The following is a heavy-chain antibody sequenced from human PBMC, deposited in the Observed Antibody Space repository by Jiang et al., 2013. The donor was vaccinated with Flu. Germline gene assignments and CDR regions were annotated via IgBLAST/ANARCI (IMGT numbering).Heavy chain of an antibody. V-gene: IGHV6-1*01. CDR1: GDSVSSNSAA. CDR2: TYYRSKWYD. Sequence: QTLSLTCAIPGDSVSSNSAAWSWIRQSPSRGLEWLGRTYYRSKWYDDYAVSVKSRITINPDTSKNQFPLQLNSVTPEDTAVYYCARALAVAGNAGWYYDLWGRGTLVTVSS. D-gene: IGHD6-19*01. J-gene: IGHJ2*01. CDR3: ARALAVAGNAGWYYDL.